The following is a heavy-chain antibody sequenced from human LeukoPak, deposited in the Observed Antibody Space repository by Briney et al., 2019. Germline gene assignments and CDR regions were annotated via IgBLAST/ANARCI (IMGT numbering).Heavy chain of an antibody. Sequence: PGGSLRLSCAASGFTFRSYGMHWVRQAPGKGLEWVAFIRYDGSDKYYADSVKGRFTISRDNSKNTLYLQLNSLRVEDTAVYYCAKGRVTYCGGTSCSFDCWGQGTLVTVSS. CDR3: AKGRVTYCGGTSCSFDC. CDR2: IRYDGSDK. CDR1: GFTFRSYG. J-gene: IGHJ4*02. V-gene: IGHV3-30*02. D-gene: IGHD2-2*01.